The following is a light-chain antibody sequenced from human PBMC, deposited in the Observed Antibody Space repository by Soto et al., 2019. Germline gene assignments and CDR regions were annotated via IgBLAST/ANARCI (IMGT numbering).Light chain of an antibody. CDR1: QSVADN. CDR3: QQYNDWPIT. CDR2: GAS. J-gene: IGKJ1*01. V-gene: IGKV3-15*01. Sequence: EVVMTQSPATLSVSPGERVTLSCRSSQSVADNLAWFQQKPGQGPRLLIYGASTRATGIPARFSGSGSETDFTLTVSSLRSEDSAVYYCQQYNDWPITFGQGTKVDIK.